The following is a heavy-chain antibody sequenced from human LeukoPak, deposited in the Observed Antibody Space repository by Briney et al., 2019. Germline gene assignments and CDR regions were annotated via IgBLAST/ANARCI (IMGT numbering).Heavy chain of an antibody. CDR1: GFSISSGYF. Sequence: SETLSLTCAVSGFSISSGYFWAWIRQSPGKGLEGIGSIFHSGITYYNPSLKSRITISVDTSKNQFSLRLSSVTAADTAVYYCARRISTRRGETCSSTSCYFDYWGQGTLVTVSS. CDR3: ARRISTRRGETCSSTSCYFDY. D-gene: IGHD2-2*01. CDR2: IFHSGIT. V-gene: IGHV4-38-2*01. J-gene: IGHJ4*02.